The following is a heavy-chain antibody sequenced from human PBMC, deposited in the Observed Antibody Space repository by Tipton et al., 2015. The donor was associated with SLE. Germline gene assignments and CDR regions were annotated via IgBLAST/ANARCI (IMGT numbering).Heavy chain of an antibody. J-gene: IGHJ5*02. CDR3: ARWGVLRYFDWLSTSFDP. Sequence: SLRLSCAASGFTFSSYWMHWVRQAPGKGLVWVSRINSDGSSTSYADSVKGRFTISRDNAKNTLYLQMNSLRAEDTAVYYCARWGVLRYFDWLSTSFDPWGQGTLVTVSS. D-gene: IGHD3-9*01. CDR2: INSDGSST. CDR1: GFTFSSYW. V-gene: IGHV3-74*01.